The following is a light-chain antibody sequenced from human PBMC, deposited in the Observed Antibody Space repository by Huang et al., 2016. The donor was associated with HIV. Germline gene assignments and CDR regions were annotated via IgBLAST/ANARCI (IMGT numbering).Light chain of an antibody. J-gene: IGKJ1*01. Sequence: DIQMTQSPSSLSASVGDRVIITCRASQDITNYLAWYQQQPGKAPNLLIYAATALQSGVPSRFSGSGSGTDFTLTISSLQPEDVATYFCQKYNNAPWTFGQGTRVEIK. CDR3: QKYNNAPWT. CDR2: AAT. V-gene: IGKV1-27*01. CDR1: QDITNY.